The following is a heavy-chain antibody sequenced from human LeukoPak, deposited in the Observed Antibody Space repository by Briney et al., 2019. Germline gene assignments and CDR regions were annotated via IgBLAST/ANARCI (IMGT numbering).Heavy chain of an antibody. D-gene: IGHD4-17*01. CDR3: ARDDGPYYYMDV. J-gene: IGHJ6*03. CDR1: GYTFTGYY. CDR2: INPSSGGT. V-gene: IGHV1-2*02. Sequence: HWASVKVSCKASGYTFTGYYMHWVRQAPGQGLEWMGWINPSSGGTNYAQKFQGRVTMTRDTSISTAYMELSRLRSDDTAVYYCARDDGPYYYMDVWGKGTTVTVSS.